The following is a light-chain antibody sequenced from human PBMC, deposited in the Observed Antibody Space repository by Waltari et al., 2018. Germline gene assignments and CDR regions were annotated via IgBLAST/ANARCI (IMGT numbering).Light chain of an antibody. CDR1: QSISSY. CDR3: QQSYSRVT. CDR2: AAS. J-gene: IGKJ2*01. Sequence: DIQMNQSPSSLSASVGDRVTITCRASQSISSYLNWYQQKPGKAPKLLIYAASSLQSGVPSRFSGSGSGTDFTLTISSLQPEDFATYYCQQSYSRVTFGQGTKLEIK. V-gene: IGKV1-39*01.